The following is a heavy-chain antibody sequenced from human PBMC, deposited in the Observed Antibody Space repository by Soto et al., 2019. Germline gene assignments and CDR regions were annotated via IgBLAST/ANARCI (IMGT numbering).Heavy chain of an antibody. D-gene: IGHD3-9*01. CDR3: AHTPLYYDILTGYYKEYTWFDP. V-gene: IGHV2-5*02. Sequence: QITLKESGPTLVKPTQTLTLTCTFSGFSLSTSGVGVGWIRQPPGKALEWLALIYWDDDKRYSPSLKSRLTITNDTSKNQVVLTMTNMDPVDTATYYCAHTPLYYDILTGYYKEYTWFDPWGQGTLVTVSS. CDR1: GFSLSTSGVG. J-gene: IGHJ5*02. CDR2: IYWDDDK.